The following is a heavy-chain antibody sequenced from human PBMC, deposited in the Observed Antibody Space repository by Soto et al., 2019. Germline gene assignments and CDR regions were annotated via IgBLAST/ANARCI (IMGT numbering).Heavy chain of an antibody. CDR1: GGSISSGGYY. CDR3: ARGGSSYNWFDP. CDR2: IYYSGST. D-gene: IGHD6-6*01. J-gene: IGHJ5*02. V-gene: IGHV4-31*03. Sequence: SETLSLTCTVSGGSISSGGYYWSWIRQHPGKGLEWIGYIYYSGSTYYNPSLKSRVTISADTSKNQFSLKLSSVTAAGTAVYYCARGGSSYNWFDPWGQGTLVTSPQ.